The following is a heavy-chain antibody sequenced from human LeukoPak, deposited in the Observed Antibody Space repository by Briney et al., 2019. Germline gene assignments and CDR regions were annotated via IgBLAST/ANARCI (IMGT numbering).Heavy chain of an antibody. D-gene: IGHD6-13*01. CDR1: GFTFSSYG. J-gene: IGHJ4*02. CDR3: AKGRDSRDFDY. CDR2: ISYDGSNK. Sequence: GGSLRLSCAASGFTFSSYGMHWVRQAPGKGLEWVAVISYDGSNKYYADSVKGRFTTSRDNSKNTLYLQMNSLRAEDTAVYYCAKGRDSRDFDYWGQGTLVTVSS. V-gene: IGHV3-30*18.